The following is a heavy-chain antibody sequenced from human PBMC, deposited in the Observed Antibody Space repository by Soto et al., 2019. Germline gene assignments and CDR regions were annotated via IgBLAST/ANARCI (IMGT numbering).Heavy chain of an antibody. Sequence: QVQLVESGGGVVQPGTSLRLSCAASGFLFSRFGMHWVRQAPGKGLEWVAVIVNHGGSKDYADSVMSRINTSRDKSRNTLFLEMVSLRVEDTAIYYCARDNEYDDNGLDSWGQGTLVTVSS. J-gene: IGHJ5*01. V-gene: IGHV3-33*01. CDR2: IVNHGGSK. CDR1: GFLFSRFG. CDR3: ARDNEYDDNGLDS. D-gene: IGHD1-1*01.